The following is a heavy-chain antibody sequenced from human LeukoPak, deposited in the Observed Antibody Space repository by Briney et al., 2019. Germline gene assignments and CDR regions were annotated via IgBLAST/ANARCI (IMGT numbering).Heavy chain of an antibody. Sequence: SETLSLTCTVSGGSISTYQWSCIRQSPGKGLEWIGNVYKSGSTNYNPSLKSRVTISVDTSKNQFSLKLSSVTAADTAVYYCARITGSYVFDYWGQGTLVTVSS. V-gene: IGHV4-59*01. CDR2: VYKSGST. CDR1: GGSISTYQ. D-gene: IGHD1-26*01. CDR3: ARITGSYVFDY. J-gene: IGHJ4*02.